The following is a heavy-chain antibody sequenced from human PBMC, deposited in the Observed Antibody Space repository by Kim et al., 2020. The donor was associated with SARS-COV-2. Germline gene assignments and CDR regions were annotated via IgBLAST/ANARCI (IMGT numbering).Heavy chain of an antibody. CDR2: IQQDGSEK. CDR3: ARERYGEEARSKSHFGV. Sequence: GGSLRLSCAASGFAFDSYWMTWVRQAPGKGLEWLANIQQDGSEKYYVDSVEGRFTISRDTAKKSLSLQMNSLRAEDTAVYYCARERYGEEARSKSHFGVWGRGNLLSVFS. V-gene: IGHV3-7*03. J-gene: IGHJ2*01. CDR1: GFAFDSYW. D-gene: IGHD1-26*01.